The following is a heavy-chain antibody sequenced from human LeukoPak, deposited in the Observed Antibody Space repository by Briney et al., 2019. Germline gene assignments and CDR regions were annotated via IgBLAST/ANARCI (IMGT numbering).Heavy chain of an antibody. CDR2: INPNSGGT. D-gene: IGHD3-10*01. CDR1: GYTFTGYY. CDR3: ARDGYGGYGSGSYRSVAY. Sequence: ASVKVSCKASGYTFTGYYMHWVRQAPGQGLEWMGWINPNSGGTNYAQKFQGRVTMTRDTSISTAYMELSRLRSDDTAVYYCARDGYGGYGSGSYRSVAYWGQGTLVTVSS. V-gene: IGHV1-2*02. J-gene: IGHJ4*02.